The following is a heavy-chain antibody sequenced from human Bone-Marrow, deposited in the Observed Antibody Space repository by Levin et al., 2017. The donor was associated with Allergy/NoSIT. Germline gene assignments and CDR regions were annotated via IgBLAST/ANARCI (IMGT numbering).Heavy chain of an antibody. CDR3: AKVRDYIWGSFDY. V-gene: IGHV3-23*01. CDR1: EFTFTNYA. Sequence: RSGGSLRLSCAASEFTFTNYAMSWVRQAPGKGLEWVSTLSGSGGTTFYADSVRGRFTISRDNSKNTLYLQMNSLRAEDTAVYYCAKVRDYIWGSFDYWGRGTLVTVSS. D-gene: IGHD3-16*01. CDR2: LSGSGGTT. J-gene: IGHJ4*02.